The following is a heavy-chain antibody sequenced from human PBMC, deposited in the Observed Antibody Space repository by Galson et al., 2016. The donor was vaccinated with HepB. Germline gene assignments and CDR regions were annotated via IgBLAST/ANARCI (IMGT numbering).Heavy chain of an antibody. V-gene: IGHV7-4-1*02. CDR1: GYIFTNYA. J-gene: IGHJ4*02. Sequence: SVKVSCKASGYIFTNYAVNWVRQAPGQGLEWMGWINTNTGNPTYAQGFTGRFVFSLDTSVSTAYLQINNLQTADTAVYYCARDWNANFDYWGQGALITVSS. CDR2: INTNTGNP. D-gene: IGHD1-1*01. CDR3: ARDWNANFDY.